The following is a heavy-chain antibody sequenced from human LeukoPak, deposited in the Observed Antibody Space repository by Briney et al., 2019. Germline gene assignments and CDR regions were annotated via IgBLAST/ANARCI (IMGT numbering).Heavy chain of an antibody. D-gene: IGHD2-8*01. CDR2: INAYNGHT. CDR1: GYTFANFG. J-gene: IGHJ4*02. V-gene: IGHV1-18*01. CDR3: ARDEHGVGTSGPDY. Sequence: ASVKVSCKASGYTFANFGFTWVRQAPGQGLEWMGWINAYNGHTNYAQNLQGRVTMATDPSTRTAYMELRSLRSGDTAVYYCARDEHGVGTSGPDYWGQGTLVTVSS.